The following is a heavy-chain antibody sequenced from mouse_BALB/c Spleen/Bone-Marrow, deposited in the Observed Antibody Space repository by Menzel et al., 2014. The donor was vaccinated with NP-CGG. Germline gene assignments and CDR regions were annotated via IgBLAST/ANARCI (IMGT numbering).Heavy chain of an antibody. J-gene: IGHJ4*01. D-gene: IGHD1-1*01. Sequence: VQLVESGPGLVAPSQSLSISCIVSGFSLTSYGVHWVRQLPGQGLEWLGVIWAGGSTNYNSAPMSRLSINKGNSKSQVFLKMNSLQTDDTAMYYCAREGRGYYGSSGAAMGYWGQGTTVTVS. CDR3: AREGRGYYGSSGAAMGY. V-gene: IGHV2-9*02. CDR1: GFSLTSYG. CDR2: IWAGGST.